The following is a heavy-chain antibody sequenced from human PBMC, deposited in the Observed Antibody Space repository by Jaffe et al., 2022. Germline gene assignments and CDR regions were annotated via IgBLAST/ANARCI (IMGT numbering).Heavy chain of an antibody. J-gene: IGHJ4*02. V-gene: IGHV3-74*01. Sequence: EVQLVESGGGLVQPGGSLRLSCSASGFTLSSYWMHWVRQAPGKGLVWVSRINSDGSSTNYAASVKGRFTISRDNAKNTLYLQMNSLRVEDTAVYYCARGGSAVVVPGVMIKGFDYWGQGTLVTASS. CDR1: GFTLSSYW. D-gene: IGHD2-2*01. CDR3: ARGGSAVVVPGVMIKGFDY. CDR2: INSDGSST.